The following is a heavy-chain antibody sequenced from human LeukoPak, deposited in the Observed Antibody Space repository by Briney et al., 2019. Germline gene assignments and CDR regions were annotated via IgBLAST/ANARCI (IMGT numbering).Heavy chain of an antibody. CDR2: IRNSGSTT. J-gene: IGHJ4*02. Sequence: GGSLRLSCAASGFTFSDYEMNWVRQAPGKGLEWISYIRNSGSTTYYADSVKGRFTISRDNAKNSLYLQMNSLRAEDTAVYYCARGPRDPTEYCSGGRCSPTYEVWGLGTLVSVSS. CDR3: ARGPRDPTEYCSGGRCSPTYEV. V-gene: IGHV3-48*03. CDR1: GFTFSDYE. D-gene: IGHD2-15*01.